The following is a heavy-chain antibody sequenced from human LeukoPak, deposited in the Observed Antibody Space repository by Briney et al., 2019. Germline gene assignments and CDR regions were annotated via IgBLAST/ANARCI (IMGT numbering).Heavy chain of an antibody. CDR1: GGSISSYY. CDR3: ARDRWATVYALDI. CDR2: IYYSGST. V-gene: IGHV4-59*01. J-gene: IGHJ3*02. D-gene: IGHD4-17*01. Sequence: SETLSLTCTVSGGSISSYYWSWIRQPPGKGLEWIGYIYYSGSTNYNPSLKSRVTISVDTSKNQFSLKLSSVTAADTAVYYCARDRWATVYALDIWGQGTMVTVSS.